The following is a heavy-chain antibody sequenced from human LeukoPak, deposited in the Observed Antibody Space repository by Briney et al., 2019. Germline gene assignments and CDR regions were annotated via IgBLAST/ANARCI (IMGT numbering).Heavy chain of an antibody. Sequence: SETLSLTCTVSGGSISSYYWSWIRQPPGKGLEWIGYIYYSGSTNYNPSLKSRATISVDTSENQFSLKLRSVTAADRAVYYCARETSQKGAHYMDVWGKGTTVTISS. CDR3: ARETSQKGAHYMDV. CDR2: IYYSGST. V-gene: IGHV4-59*01. J-gene: IGHJ6*03. CDR1: GGSISSYY. D-gene: IGHD3-16*01.